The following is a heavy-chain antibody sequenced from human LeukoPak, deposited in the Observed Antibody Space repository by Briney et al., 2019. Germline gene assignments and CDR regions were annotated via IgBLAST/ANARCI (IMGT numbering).Heavy chain of an antibody. CDR2: INHSGST. J-gene: IGHJ5*02. CDR3: ARGGVAVAVGRNWFDP. Sequence: SETLSLTCAVYGGSFSGYYWSWIRQPPGKGLEWIGEINHSGSTNYNPSLKSRVTIPVDTSKNQFSLKLSSVTAADTAVYYCARGGVAVAVGRNWFDPWGQGTLVTVSS. D-gene: IGHD6-19*01. CDR1: GGSFSGYY. V-gene: IGHV4-34*01.